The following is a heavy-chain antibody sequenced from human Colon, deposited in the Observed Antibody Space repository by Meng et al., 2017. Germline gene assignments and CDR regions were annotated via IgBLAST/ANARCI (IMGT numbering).Heavy chain of an antibody. CDR3: AKVVVGLGIDY. D-gene: IGHD3-10*01. Sequence: QVHLQESGPGLVNPSGTLSLTCAVSGGSISSTNWWSWVRQPPGKGLEWIGFISHSGSTYYNPSLESRVTISVDTYKNQFSLKLSSVTAADTAVYYCAKVVVGLGIDYWGQGTLVTVSS. J-gene: IGHJ4*02. CDR1: GGSISSTNW. V-gene: IGHV4-4*02. CDR2: ISHSGST.